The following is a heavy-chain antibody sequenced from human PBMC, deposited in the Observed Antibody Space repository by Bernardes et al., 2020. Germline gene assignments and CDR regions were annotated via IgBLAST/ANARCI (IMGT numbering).Heavy chain of an antibody. V-gene: IGHV3-74*01. CDR2: INGDGSDT. CDR1: GFSFSSYW. CDR3: ARRHPVSGTFHY. D-gene: IGHD2-15*01. J-gene: IGHJ4*02. Sequence: GSLRLSCAASGFSFSSYWMHWVRQAPGKGLMWVSRINGDGSDTRYADSVKGRFTISRDNAKDTLYLQMNSLRVEDTAVYFCARRHPVSGTFHYWGQGTLVAVSS.